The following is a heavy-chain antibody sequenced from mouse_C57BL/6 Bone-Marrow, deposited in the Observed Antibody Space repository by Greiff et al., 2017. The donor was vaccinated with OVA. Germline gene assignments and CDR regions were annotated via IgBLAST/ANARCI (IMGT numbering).Heavy chain of an antibody. D-gene: IGHD1-1*01. Sequence: QVQLQQPGAELVKPGASVKLSCKASGYTFTSYWMHWVKQRPGQGLEWIGMIHPNSGSTNYNEKFKSKATLTVDKSSSTAYMRLSSLTSEDSAVYYCARRLRFWYFDVWGTGTTVTVSS. CDR2: IHPNSGST. CDR1: GYTFTSYW. J-gene: IGHJ1*03. CDR3: ARRLRFWYFDV. V-gene: IGHV1-64*01.